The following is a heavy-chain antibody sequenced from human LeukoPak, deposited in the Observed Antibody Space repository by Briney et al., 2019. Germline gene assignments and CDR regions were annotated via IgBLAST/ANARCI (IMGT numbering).Heavy chain of an antibody. J-gene: IGHJ4*02. CDR1: GLTFSSYA. CDR3: ARDPRRDGYNYLDY. Sequence: GGSLRLSCAASGLTFSSYAMSWVRQAPGKGLEWVSYISSSGSTIYYADSVKGRFTISRDNAKNSLYLQMNSLRAEDTAVYYCARDPRRDGYNYLDYWGQGTLVTVSS. D-gene: IGHD5-24*01. V-gene: IGHV3-48*04. CDR2: ISSSGSTI.